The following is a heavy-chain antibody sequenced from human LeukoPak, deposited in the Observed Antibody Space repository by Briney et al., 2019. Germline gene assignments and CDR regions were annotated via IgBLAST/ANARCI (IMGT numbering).Heavy chain of an antibody. D-gene: IGHD6-19*01. Sequence: ASVKVSCKASGGTFSSYAISWVRQAPGQGLEWMGGIIPIFGTANYAQKFQGRVAITADESTSTAYMELSSLRSEDTAVYYCARWDSSGLDYWGQGTLVTVSS. J-gene: IGHJ4*02. CDR3: ARWDSSGLDY. V-gene: IGHV1-69*13. CDR2: IIPIFGTA. CDR1: GGTFSSYA.